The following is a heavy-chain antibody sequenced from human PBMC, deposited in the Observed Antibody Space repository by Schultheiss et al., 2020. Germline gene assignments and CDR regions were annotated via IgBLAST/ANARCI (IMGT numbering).Heavy chain of an antibody. CDR3: ARFRWLGT. J-gene: IGHJ5*02. Sequence: SQTLSLTCTVSGGSISSSSYYWGWIRQPPGKGLEWIGYIYYSGSTYYNPSLKSRVTISVDTSKNQFSLRLSSVTAADTAVYYCARFRWLGTWGQGTLVTVSS. CDR1: GGSISSSSYY. V-gene: IGHV4-31*03. D-gene: IGHD3-10*01. CDR2: IYYSGST.